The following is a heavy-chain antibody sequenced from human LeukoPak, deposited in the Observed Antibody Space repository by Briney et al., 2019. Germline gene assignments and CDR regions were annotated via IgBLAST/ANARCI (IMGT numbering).Heavy chain of an antibody. V-gene: IGHV4-39*07. D-gene: IGHD4-17*01. CDR3: AGSPTVTYVTSHNWFDP. CDR1: GASIRSTSYY. Sequence: PSETLSLTCTVSGASIRSTSYYWGWIRQPPGKGLEWIGSIYHSGSTYYNPSLKSRVTISVDTSKNQFSLKLSSVTAADTAVYYCAGSPTVTYVTSHNWFDPWGQGTLVTVSS. CDR2: IYHSGST. J-gene: IGHJ5*02.